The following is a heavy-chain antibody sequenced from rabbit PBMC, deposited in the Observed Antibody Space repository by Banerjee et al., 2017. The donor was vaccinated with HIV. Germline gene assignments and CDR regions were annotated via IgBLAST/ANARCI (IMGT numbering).Heavy chain of an antibody. CDR1: GIDFSSYYC. Sequence: QSLEESGGDLVKPGASLTLTCTASGIDFSSYYCMCWVRQAPGKGLEWIACIYGDSSGTTYYASWAKGRFTISKTSSTTVTLQMTSLTAADTATYFCARDPVGYTGNGGATLWGPGTLVTVS. V-gene: IGHV1S40*01. D-gene: IGHD7-1*01. CDR3: ARDPVGYTGNGGATL. J-gene: IGHJ4*01. CDR2: IYGDSSGTT.